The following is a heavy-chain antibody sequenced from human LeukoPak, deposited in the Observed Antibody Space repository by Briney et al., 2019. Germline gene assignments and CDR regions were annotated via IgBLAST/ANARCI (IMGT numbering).Heavy chain of an antibody. V-gene: IGHV1-8*01. Sequence: ASVKVSCKASGYTFTSYDINWVRQATGQGREWMGWMNPNSGNTGYAQKFQGRVTMTRNTSISTAYMELSSLRSEDTAVYYCARVQNSSSWYGPQYYFDYWGQGTLVTVSS. CDR2: MNPNSGNT. J-gene: IGHJ4*02. D-gene: IGHD6-13*01. CDR1: GYTFTSYD. CDR3: ARVQNSSSWYGPQYYFDY.